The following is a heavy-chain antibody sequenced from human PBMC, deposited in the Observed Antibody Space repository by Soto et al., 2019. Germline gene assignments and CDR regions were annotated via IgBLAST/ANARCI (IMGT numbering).Heavy chain of an antibody. J-gene: IGHJ4*02. CDR1: GFTFRSHG. D-gene: IGHD3-10*01. Sequence: QVQLVESGGGVVQPGKSLRLSCAASGFTFRSHGMHWARQAPGKGLEWVAVIWYDGSHMRYADSVKGRFTISRDNSKNMVYLQMDSMRVEDTAMHCRTRDRSGSGSYHYFDLWGQGTLVTVSS. CDR2: IWYDGSHM. CDR3: TRDRSGSGSYHYFDL. V-gene: IGHV3-33*01.